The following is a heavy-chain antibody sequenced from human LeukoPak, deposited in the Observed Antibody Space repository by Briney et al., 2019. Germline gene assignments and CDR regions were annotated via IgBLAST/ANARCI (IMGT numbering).Heavy chain of an antibody. CDR2: ISWNSGSI. CDR3: AKGGSGSYFDY. D-gene: IGHD3-10*01. V-gene: IGHV3-9*01. CDR1: GFTFDDYA. J-gene: IGHJ4*02. Sequence: GGSLRLSCAASGFTFDDYAMHWVRQAPGKGLEWVSGISWNSGSIGYADSVKGRFTISRDTAKNSLYLQMNSLRAEDTALYYCAKGGSGSYFDYWGQGTLVTVSS.